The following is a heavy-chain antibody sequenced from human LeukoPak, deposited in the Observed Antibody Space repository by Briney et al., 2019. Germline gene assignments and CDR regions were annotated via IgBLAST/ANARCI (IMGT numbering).Heavy chain of an antibody. V-gene: IGHV1-69*05. CDR3: ARMVVGATTDDAFDI. CDR1: GGTFSSYA. CDR2: IIPIFGTA. Sequence: ASVKVSCKTSGGTFSSYAISWVRQAPGQGLEWMGRIIPIFGTANYAQKFQGRVTITTDESTSTAYMELSSLRSEDTAVYYCARMVVGATTDDAFDIWGQGTMVTVSS. J-gene: IGHJ3*02. D-gene: IGHD1-26*01.